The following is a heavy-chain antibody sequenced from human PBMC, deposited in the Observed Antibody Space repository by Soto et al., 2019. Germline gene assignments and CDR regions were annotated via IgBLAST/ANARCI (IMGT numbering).Heavy chain of an antibody. CDR3: ARRGGYYMDV. CDR1: GGSFSGYY. J-gene: IGHJ6*03. CDR2: INHSGSA. Sequence: KPSETRSLTCAVYGGSFSGYYWSWIRQPPGKGLEWIGEINHSGSANYNPSLKSRVTISVDTSKNQFSLKLSSVTAADTAVYYCARRGGYYMDVWGKGTTVTVSS. D-gene: IGHD3-16*01. V-gene: IGHV4-34*01.